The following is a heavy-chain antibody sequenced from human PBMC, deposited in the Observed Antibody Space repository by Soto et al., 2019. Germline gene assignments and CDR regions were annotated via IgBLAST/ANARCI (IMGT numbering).Heavy chain of an antibody. CDR2: IGAYNGNT. J-gene: IGHJ5*02. Sequence: ASVKVSCKASGYTFTSYGISWVRQAPGQGLEWMGWIGAYNGNTNYAQKLQGRVTMTTDTSTSTAYMELRSLRSDDTAVYYCAREDGYSYGDNWFDPWGQGTLVTVSS. CDR1: GYTFTSYG. D-gene: IGHD5-18*01. V-gene: IGHV1-18*01. CDR3: AREDGYSYGDNWFDP.